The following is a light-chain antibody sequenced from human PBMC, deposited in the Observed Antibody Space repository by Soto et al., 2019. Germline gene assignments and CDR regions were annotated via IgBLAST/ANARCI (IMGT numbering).Light chain of an antibody. Sequence: EIVLTQSPATLSLPPGERATLSCRASQSVGKYLAWYQQKPGQAPRLLIYDTSDRATGIPARFSGSGSGTDFTLTISSLEPEDFAVYYCQQRSNWPPWAFGQGTKVEIK. CDR1: QSVGKY. V-gene: IGKV3-11*01. CDR2: DTS. CDR3: QQRSNWPPWA. J-gene: IGKJ1*01.